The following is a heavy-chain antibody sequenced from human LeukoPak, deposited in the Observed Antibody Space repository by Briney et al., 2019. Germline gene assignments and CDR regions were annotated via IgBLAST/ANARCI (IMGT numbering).Heavy chain of an antibody. Sequence: GVSLRLSCAASGFAFSSYAMHWVRQAPGKGLEWGAIIWYDGSNSYYADSVKGRFTISRDNSKNTLSLQMNSLRAEDTAIYYCAKDQRGSYYYYFDYWGQGSLVTVSS. CDR3: AKDQRGSYYYYFDY. D-gene: IGHD1-26*01. J-gene: IGHJ4*02. CDR2: IWYDGSNS. V-gene: IGHV3-30*02. CDR1: GFAFSSYA.